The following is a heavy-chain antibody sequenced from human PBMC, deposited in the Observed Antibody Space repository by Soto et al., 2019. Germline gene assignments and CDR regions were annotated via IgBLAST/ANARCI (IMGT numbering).Heavy chain of an antibody. Sequence: QVQLQESGPGLVKPSGTLSLTCAVSSGSISSSNWWSWVRQPPGKGLEWIGEIYHSGSTNYNPSLKSRVTISVDKSKNQFSLKLSSVTAADTAVYYCARGVGRVNNIVVVPAAKFRHYYYYYTDVWGKGTTVTVSS. D-gene: IGHD2-2*01. CDR1: SGSISSSNW. CDR3: ARGVGRVNNIVVVPAAKFRHYYYYYTDV. V-gene: IGHV4-4*02. J-gene: IGHJ6*03. CDR2: IYHSGST.